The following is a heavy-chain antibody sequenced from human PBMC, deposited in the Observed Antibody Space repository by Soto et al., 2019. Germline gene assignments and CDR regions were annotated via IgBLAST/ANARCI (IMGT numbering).Heavy chain of an antibody. CDR2: TKSDGSGT. J-gene: IGHJ6*04. D-gene: IGHD3-10*01. Sequence: EVQLVESGGGLLQPGGSLTLSCTASGFTFSNYWMHWVRQAPGKGLVWVSRTKSDGSGTSYTDSVKGRFTISRDNAYNTLYLQMSNLRAEETGVYYWARGGFYYGPGGMDVWGKGTTVIVSS. CDR1: GFTFSNYW. V-gene: IGHV3-74*01. CDR3: ARGGFYYGPGGMDV.